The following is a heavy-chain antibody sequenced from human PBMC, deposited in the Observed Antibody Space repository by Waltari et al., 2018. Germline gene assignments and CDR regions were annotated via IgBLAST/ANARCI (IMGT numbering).Heavy chain of an antibody. V-gene: IGHV3-48*03. J-gene: IGHJ4*02. CDR2: ISSSGSTI. CDR3: ATTSTGDFDY. Sequence: EVQLVESGGGLVQPGGSLRLSCAASGFTFSSYEMNWVRQAPGKGLEWVSYISSSGSTIYYADSVKGRFTISRDNAKNSLYLQMNSLRAEDTAVYYCATTSTGDFDYWGQGTLVTVSS. CDR1: GFTFSSYE. D-gene: IGHD3-10*01.